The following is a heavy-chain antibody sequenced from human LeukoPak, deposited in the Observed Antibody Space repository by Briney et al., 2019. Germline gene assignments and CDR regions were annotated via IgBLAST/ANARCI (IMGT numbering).Heavy chain of an antibody. D-gene: IGHD6-19*01. Sequence: GGSLRLSCVGAGFTFSNYAMTWVRQAPGKGLGWVSGISGSGDRTYYADSVKGRFTISRDNSKNTLYLKMNSLTDDDSAVYYCAKDRIPVAGRQDIWDYWGQGTLVTASS. CDR1: GFTFSNYA. V-gene: IGHV3-23*01. J-gene: IGHJ4*02. CDR2: ISGSGDRT. CDR3: AKDRIPVAGRQDIWDY.